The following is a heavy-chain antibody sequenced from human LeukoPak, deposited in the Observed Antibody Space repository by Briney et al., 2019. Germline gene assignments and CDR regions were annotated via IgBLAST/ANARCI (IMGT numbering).Heavy chain of an antibody. Sequence: GGSLRLSCAASEFTFSSYSMNWVRPAPGKGLEWVSSITSSSSYIYYADSVKGRFTISRDNAKNSLYLQMNSLRAEDTAVYYCATVGLDAFDIWGQGTMVTVSS. CDR3: ATVGLDAFDI. V-gene: IGHV3-21*01. CDR2: ITSSSSYI. D-gene: IGHD3/OR15-3a*01. J-gene: IGHJ3*02. CDR1: EFTFSSYS.